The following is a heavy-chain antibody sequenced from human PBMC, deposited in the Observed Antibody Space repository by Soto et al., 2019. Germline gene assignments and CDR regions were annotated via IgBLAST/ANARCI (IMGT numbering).Heavy chain of an antibody. CDR3: VRVMGYSSGWDDAFDI. V-gene: IGHV3-7*01. Sequence: GGSLRLSCAASGFTFSSYWMSWVRQAPGKGLEWVANIKQDGSEKYYVDSVKGRFTISRDNAKNSLYLQMNSLRAEDTAVYYCVRVMGYSSGWDDAFDIWGQGTMVTVSS. CDR2: IKQDGSEK. J-gene: IGHJ3*02. D-gene: IGHD6-19*01. CDR1: GFTFSSYW.